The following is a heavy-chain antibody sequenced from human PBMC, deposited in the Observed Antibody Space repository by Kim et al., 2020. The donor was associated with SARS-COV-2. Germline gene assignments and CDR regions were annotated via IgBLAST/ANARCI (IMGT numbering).Heavy chain of an antibody. CDR2: INHSGST. D-gene: IGHD3-10*01. Sequence: SETLSLTCAVYGGSFSGYYWSWIRQPPGKGLEWIGEINHSGSTNYNPSLKSRVTISVDTSKNQFSLKLSSVTAADTAVYYCARRSVWFGGFDYWGQGTLVTVSS. CDR1: GGSFSGYY. V-gene: IGHV4-34*01. J-gene: IGHJ4*02. CDR3: ARRSVWFGGFDY.